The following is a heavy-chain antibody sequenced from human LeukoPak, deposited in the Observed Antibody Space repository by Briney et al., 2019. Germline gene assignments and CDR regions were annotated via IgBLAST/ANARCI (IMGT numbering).Heavy chain of an antibody. J-gene: IGHJ4*02. Sequence: GASVKVSCKASGYIFTSYHMHWVRQAPGQGLEWMGIINPNSGSASYAQEFQGRVTMTRDTSTSTVYMELSSLRSEDTAVYYCARGLHSGWYVYWGQGTLVTVSS. CDR2: INPNSGSA. D-gene: IGHD6-19*01. CDR1: GYIFTSYH. CDR3: ARGLHSGWYVY. V-gene: IGHV1-46*01.